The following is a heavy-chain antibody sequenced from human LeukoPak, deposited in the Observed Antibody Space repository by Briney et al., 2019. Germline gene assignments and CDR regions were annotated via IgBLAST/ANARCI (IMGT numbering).Heavy chain of an antibody. V-gene: IGHV3-7*05. CDR2: INQDGSEK. Sequence: GGSLRLSCAASGFTFSNYWMSWVRQAPGEGLEWVANINQDGSEKSYVDSVEGRFTISRDNAKKSLYLHVNSLRAEDTAVYYCARDSGRFDVFDIWGQGTMVTVSS. J-gene: IGHJ3*02. D-gene: IGHD3-10*01. CDR1: GFTFSNYW. CDR3: ARDSGRFDVFDI.